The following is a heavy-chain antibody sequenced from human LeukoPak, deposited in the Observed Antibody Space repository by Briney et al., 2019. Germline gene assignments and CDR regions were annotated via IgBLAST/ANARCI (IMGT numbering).Heavy chain of an antibody. CDR1: GFTFTSYY. J-gene: IGHJ4*02. V-gene: IGHV1-3*01. D-gene: IGHD5-18*01. Sequence: ASVKVSCKASGFTFTSYYMHWVRQAPGQRLEWRGWINAGNGNTKYSQKFQGRVTITRDTSASTAYMELSSLRSEDTAVYYCARDRDTAMEDFDYWGQGTLVTVSS. CDR2: INAGNGNT. CDR3: ARDRDTAMEDFDY.